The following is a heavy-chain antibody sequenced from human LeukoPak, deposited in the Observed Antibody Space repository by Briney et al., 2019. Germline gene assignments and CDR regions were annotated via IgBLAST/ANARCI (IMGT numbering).Heavy chain of an antibody. CDR2: IIPIFGTA. V-gene: IGHV1-69*13. CDR1: GGTFSSYA. Sequence: SVKVSCKASGGTFSSYAISWVRQAPGQGLEWMGGIIPIFGTANYAQKFQGRVTITADESTSTAYMELSSLRSEDTAVYYCASGPEPPVPAAMSGLGSYYYGMDVWGQGTTVTVSS. CDR3: ASGPEPPVPAAMSGLGSYYYGMDV. J-gene: IGHJ6*02. D-gene: IGHD2-2*01.